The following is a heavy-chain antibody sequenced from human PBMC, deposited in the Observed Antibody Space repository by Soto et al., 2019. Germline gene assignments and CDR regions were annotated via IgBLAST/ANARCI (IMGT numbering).Heavy chain of an antibody. J-gene: IGHJ4*02. D-gene: IGHD4-17*01. CDR3: ARPANTVADHFDL. V-gene: IGHV5-51*01. CDR1: GYTFTIYW. Sequence: GESLKLSCQVPGYTFTIYWIGWVRQMPGKGLEWMGIIYPSDSDTRYSPSFQGQVTISADKSINTAYLQWDSLKASDTAIYYCARPANTVADHFDLWGQGTPVTGSS. CDR2: IYPSDSDT.